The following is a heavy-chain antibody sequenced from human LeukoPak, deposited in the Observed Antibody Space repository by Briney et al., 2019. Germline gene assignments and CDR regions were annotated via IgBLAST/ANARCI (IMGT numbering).Heavy chain of an antibody. D-gene: IGHD1-1*01. V-gene: IGHV1-8*01. Sequence: ASVKVSCKASGYTLTSYDINWVRQATGQGLEWMGWMNPNSGNTGYAQKFQGRVAMTRDTSINTAYLDLYSLRSEDTAVYYCARGYSPSVRTTGNDYWGQGTLVTVSS. CDR3: ARGYSPSVRTTGNDY. CDR2: MNPNSGNT. J-gene: IGHJ4*02. CDR1: GYTLTSYD.